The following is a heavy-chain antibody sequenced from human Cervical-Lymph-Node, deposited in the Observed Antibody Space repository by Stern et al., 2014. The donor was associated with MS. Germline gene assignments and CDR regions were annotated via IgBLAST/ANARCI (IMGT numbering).Heavy chain of an antibody. Sequence: EVQLEESGGGLVQPGGSLRLSCAASGFTFSSYAMSWVRQAPGKGLERVSAISGSGGSTYYADSVKGRFTISRDNSKNTLYLQMNSLRAEDTAVYYCANKIDYYDSSGPPYFDYWGQGTLVTVSS. V-gene: IGHV3-23*04. J-gene: IGHJ4*02. CDR2: ISGSGGST. CDR1: GFTFSSYA. CDR3: ANKIDYYDSSGPPYFDY. D-gene: IGHD3-22*01.